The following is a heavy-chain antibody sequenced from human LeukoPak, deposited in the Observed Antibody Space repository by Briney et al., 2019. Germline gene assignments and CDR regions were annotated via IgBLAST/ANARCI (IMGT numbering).Heavy chain of an antibody. V-gene: IGHV1-46*01. D-gene: IGHD6-13*01. J-gene: IGHJ4*02. CDR2: LNPSGGST. CDR3: ARDRRGGQQLVREYFDY. Sequence: ASVKVSCKASGYTFTSCYMHWVRQAPGQGLEWMEILNPSGGSTSYAQKFQGRVTMTRDTSTSTVYMELSSLRSEDTAVYYCARDRRGGQQLVREYFDYWGQETLVTVSS. CDR1: GYTFTSCY.